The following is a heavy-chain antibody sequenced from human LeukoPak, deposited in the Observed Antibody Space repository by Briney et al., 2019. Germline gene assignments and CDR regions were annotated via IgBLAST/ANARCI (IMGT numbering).Heavy chain of an antibody. CDR2: MNPNSGNT. J-gene: IGHJ4*02. D-gene: IGHD6-19*01. Sequence: GASVKVSCKASGYTFTSYDIKWVRQATGQGLEWMGWMNPNSGNTGYAQKFQGRVTMTRNTSISTAYMELSSLRSEDTAVYYCARVPRGWYYFDYWGQGTLVTVSS. CDR3: ARVPRGWYYFDY. CDR1: GYTFTSYD. V-gene: IGHV1-8*01.